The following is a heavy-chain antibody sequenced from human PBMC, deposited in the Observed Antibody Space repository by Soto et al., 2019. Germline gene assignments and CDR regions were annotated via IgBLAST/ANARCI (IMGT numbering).Heavy chain of an antibody. V-gene: IGHV5-51*01. Sequence: PGESLKISCKGSGYSFTSYWIGWVRQMPGKGLEWMGIIYPGDSDTRYSPSFQGQVTISADKSISTAYLQWSSLKASDTAMYYCARLPLAFLGPHYYYYGMDVWGRGTTVTVSS. CDR1: GYSFTSYW. J-gene: IGHJ6*02. CDR2: IYPGDSDT. CDR3: ARLPLAFLGPHYYYYGMDV. D-gene: IGHD3-3*01.